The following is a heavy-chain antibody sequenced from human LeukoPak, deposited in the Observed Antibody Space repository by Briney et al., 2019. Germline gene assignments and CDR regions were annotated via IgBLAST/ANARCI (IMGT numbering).Heavy chain of an antibody. J-gene: IGHJ4*02. Sequence: GASVKVSCKASGYTFTSYGISWVRQAPGQGLEWMGWISAYNGNTNYAQKLQGRVTTTTDTSTSTAYMELRSLRSDDTAVYYCARDTFGSGSYYEYYFDYWGQGTLVTVSS. CDR3: ARDTFGSGSYYEYYFDY. V-gene: IGHV1-18*01. CDR1: GYTFTSYG. CDR2: ISAYNGNT. D-gene: IGHD3-10*01.